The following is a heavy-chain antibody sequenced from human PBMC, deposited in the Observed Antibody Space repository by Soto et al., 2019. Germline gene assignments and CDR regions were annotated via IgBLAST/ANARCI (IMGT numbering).Heavy chain of an antibody. V-gene: IGHV3-23*01. D-gene: IGHD2-21*01. Sequence: EVQMLESGGDLVQPGGSLRLSCEASGFTFSSYAMSWVRQAPGKGREWVSTISSGGGSTYYADSVKGRFTISRDNSKNTLFLQMNSLRADDTAVYYCATLVAATSGYWGQGTLVTVSS. CDR2: ISSGGGST. CDR3: ATLVAATSGY. J-gene: IGHJ4*02. CDR1: GFTFSSYA.